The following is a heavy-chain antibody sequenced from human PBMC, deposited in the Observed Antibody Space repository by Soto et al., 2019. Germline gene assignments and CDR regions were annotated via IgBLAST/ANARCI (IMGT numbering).Heavy chain of an antibody. CDR2: IKSKTDGGTT. Sequence: GGSLRLSCAASGFTFSNAWMSWVRQAPGKGLEWVGRIKSKTDGGTTDYAAPVKGRFTISRDDSKNTLYLQMNSLKTEDTAVYYCTTDRDDYGDYVGWFDPWGQGTLVTVSS. J-gene: IGHJ5*02. CDR3: TTDRDDYGDYVGWFDP. D-gene: IGHD4-17*01. CDR1: GFTFSNAW. V-gene: IGHV3-15*01.